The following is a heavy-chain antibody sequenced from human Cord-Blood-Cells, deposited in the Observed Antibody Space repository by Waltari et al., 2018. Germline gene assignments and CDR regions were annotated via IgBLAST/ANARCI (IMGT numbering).Heavy chain of an antibody. CDR3: ARDSDSSSWYWFDP. V-gene: IGHV4-4*07. J-gene: IGHJ5*02. CDR2: IYTRGST. CDR1: GGSISSYY. Sequence: QVQLQESGPGLVKPSETLSLTCTVSGGSISSYYWSWIRQPAGKGLEWIGRIYTRGSTNYNPSLKSRVTMSVDTSKNQFSLKLSSVTAADTAVYYWARDSDSSSWYWFDPWGQGTLVTVSS. D-gene: IGHD6-13*01.